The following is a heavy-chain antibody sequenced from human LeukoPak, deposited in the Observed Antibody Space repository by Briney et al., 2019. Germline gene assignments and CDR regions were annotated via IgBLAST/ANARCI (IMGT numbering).Heavy chain of an antibody. CDR2: ISPTGSTT. V-gene: IGHV3-74*01. Sequence: PGGSLRLSCTASGFSFSGHWMHWARQLPGKGLVWVSRISPTGSTTSNADSVKGRFTVSRDNAKNTLYLQVNNLRAEDTAVYYCARGPNSNWSGLDFWGQGTLLTVSS. CDR1: GFSFSGHW. D-gene: IGHD6-6*01. CDR3: ARGPNSNWSGLDF. J-gene: IGHJ4*02.